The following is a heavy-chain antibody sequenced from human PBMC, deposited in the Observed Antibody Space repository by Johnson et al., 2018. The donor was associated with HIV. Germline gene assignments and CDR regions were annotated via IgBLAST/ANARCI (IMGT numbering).Heavy chain of an antibody. D-gene: IGHD6-6*01. CDR2: IRYDGSNK. CDR1: GFTFNNYG. J-gene: IGHJ3*02. V-gene: IGHV3-30*02. CDR3: AKVHSSSSNGFDI. Sequence: QVQLVESGGGLVKPGGSLRLSCAASGFTFNNYGMHWVRQAPGKGLGWVAFIRYDGSNKYYVDSVKGRFTISRDNYKNTLYLQMNSLRGEDTAVYYCAKVHSSSSNGFDIWGQGTMVTVSS.